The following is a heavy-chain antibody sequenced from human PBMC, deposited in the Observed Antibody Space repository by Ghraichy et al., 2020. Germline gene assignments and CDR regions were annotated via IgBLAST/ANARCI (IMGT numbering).Heavy chain of an antibody. CDR2: INPSGGSP. J-gene: IGHJ3*02. D-gene: IGHD3-22*01. CDR3: ARDRSPMIVGAITSPGAFDI. V-gene: IGHV1-46*01. CDR1: AHTFTRYY. Sequence: ASVKVSCKASAHTFTRYYMHWVRQAPGQGLEWMGIINPSGGSPNYAQKLQDRVTMTRDTSTSTIYMELSSLRSEDTAVYYCARDRSPMIVGAITSPGAFDIWGQGTMVTVSS.